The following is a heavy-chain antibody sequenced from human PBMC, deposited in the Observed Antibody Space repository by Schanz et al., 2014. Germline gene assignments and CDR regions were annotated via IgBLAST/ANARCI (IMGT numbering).Heavy chain of an antibody. CDR3: ARAKRFGDMDV. CDR2: IIPILGIA. J-gene: IGHJ6*02. Sequence: QVQLVQSGAEMKKPGASVKVSCKASGYTFTGYYMHWVRQAPGQGLEWMGRIIPILGIANYAQKFQGRVTMTTDTSTTTAYMELSGLRSEDTAVYYCARAKRFGDMDVWGQGTTVTVSS. D-gene: IGHD3-10*01. CDR1: GYTFTGYY. V-gene: IGHV1-69*09.